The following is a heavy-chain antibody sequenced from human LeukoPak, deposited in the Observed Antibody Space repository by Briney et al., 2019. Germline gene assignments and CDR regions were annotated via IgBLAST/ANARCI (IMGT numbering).Heavy chain of an antibody. D-gene: IGHD3-22*01. CDR2: IYYSGST. Sequence: SETLSLTCTVSGGSISSYYWSWIRQPPGKGLEWIGYIYYSGSTNYNPSLKSRVTILVDTSKNQFPLKLSSVTAADTAVYCCARERSYYDSSGYVYYFDYWGQGTLVTVSS. CDR3: ARERSYYDSSGYVYYFDY. CDR1: GGSISSYY. J-gene: IGHJ4*02. V-gene: IGHV4-59*01.